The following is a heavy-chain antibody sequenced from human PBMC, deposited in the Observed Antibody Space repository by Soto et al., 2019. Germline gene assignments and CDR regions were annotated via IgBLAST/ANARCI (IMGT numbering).Heavy chain of an antibody. V-gene: IGHV3-23*01. D-gene: IGHD3-3*01. CDR1: GFSLTSHA. J-gene: IGHJ4*02. CDR3: ARDTPRHDFWSGYSDS. Sequence: ESGGDLVQPGGSLRLSCEASGFSLTSHAMSWVRQAPGMGLEWVSAISRSGDSTYYGASVKGRFIVSRDNSKNIVYLQMKQLRVEDTAVYYCARDTPRHDFWSGYSDSWGQGTLVAVSS. CDR2: ISRSGDST.